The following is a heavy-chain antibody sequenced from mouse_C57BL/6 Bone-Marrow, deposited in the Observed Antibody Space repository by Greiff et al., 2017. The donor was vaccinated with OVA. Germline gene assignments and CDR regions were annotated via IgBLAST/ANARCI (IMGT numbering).Heavy chain of an antibody. CDR2: IWRGGST. V-gene: IGHV2-5*01. Sequence: VHLVESGPGLVQPSQSLSITCTVSGFSLTSYGVHWVRQSPGKGLEWLGVIWRGGSTDYNAAFMSRLSITKDNSKSQVFFKMNSLQADDTAIYYCAKKEGIESNYENAMDYWGQGTSVTVSS. J-gene: IGHJ4*01. D-gene: IGHD2-5*01. CDR1: GFSLTSYG. CDR3: AKKEGIESNYENAMDY.